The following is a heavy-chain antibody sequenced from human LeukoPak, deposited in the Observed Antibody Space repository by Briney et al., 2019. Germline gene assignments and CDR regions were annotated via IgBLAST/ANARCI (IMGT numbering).Heavy chain of an antibody. CDR1: GFTVSSNF. D-gene: IGHD3-10*01. J-gene: IGHJ6*03. CDR3: ASGSGSYRTPYYYMDV. CDR2: IYSGGST. Sequence: GGSLRLSCAASGFTVSSNFMSWVRQAPGKGLEWVSVIYSGGSTYYADSVKGRFTISRDNSKNTLYLQMNNLRAEDTAVYYCASGSGSYRTPYYYMDVWGKGTTVTVSS. V-gene: IGHV3-53*01.